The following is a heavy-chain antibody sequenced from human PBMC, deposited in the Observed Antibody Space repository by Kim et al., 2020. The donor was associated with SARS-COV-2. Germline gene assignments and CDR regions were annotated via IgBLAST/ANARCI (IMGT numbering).Heavy chain of an antibody. CDR1: GFTFSSYA. V-gene: IGHV3-23*01. Sequence: GGSLRLSCAASGFTFSSYAMSWVRQAPGKGLEWVSSIRGTDGYTVYADSVKGRFTTSRDNSKNTLYLQMTSLRAEDTAVYYCAKFVLRQFDHWGQGTVVTAS. CDR2: IRGTDGYT. J-gene: IGHJ4*02. CDR3: AKFVLRQFDH.